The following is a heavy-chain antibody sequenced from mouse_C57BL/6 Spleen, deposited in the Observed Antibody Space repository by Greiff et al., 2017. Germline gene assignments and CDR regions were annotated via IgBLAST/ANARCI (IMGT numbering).Heavy chain of an antibody. CDR1: GYTFTDYN. J-gene: IGHJ4*01. V-gene: IGHV1-18*01. D-gene: IGHD1-1*01. CDR3: ARCITTVVATRNAMDY. CDR2: INPNNGGT. Sequence: EVQLQQSGPELVKPGASVKIPCKASGYTFTDYNMDWVKQSHGKSLEWIGDINPNNGGTIYNQKFKGKATLTVDKSSSTAYMEPRSLTSEDTSVYYCARCITTVVATRNAMDYWGQGTSVTVSS.